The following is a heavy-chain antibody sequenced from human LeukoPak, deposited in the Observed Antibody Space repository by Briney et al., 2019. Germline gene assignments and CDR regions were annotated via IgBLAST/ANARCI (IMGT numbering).Heavy chain of an antibody. CDR1: GFTFSSYA. J-gene: IGHJ5*02. CDR3: AGCSGGSCYGGFDP. V-gene: IGHV3-23*01. Sequence: GGSLRLPCAASGFTFSSYAMTWVRQAPGKGLEWFSGISGSGGSTDYADSVQGRFTISRDNSKNTLYLQMDSLRAEDTAVYYCAGCSGGSCYGGFDPWGQGTLVTVSS. CDR2: ISGSGGST. D-gene: IGHD2-15*01.